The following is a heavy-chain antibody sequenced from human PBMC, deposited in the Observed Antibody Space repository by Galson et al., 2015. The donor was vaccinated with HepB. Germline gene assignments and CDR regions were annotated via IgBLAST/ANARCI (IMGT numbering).Heavy chain of an antibody. V-gene: IGHV3-30*04. J-gene: IGHJ4*02. CDR3: ARDSGIAAAVEGQLDY. Sequence: SLRLSCAASGFTFSSYAMHWVRQAPGKGLEWVAVISYDGSNKYYADSVKGRFTISRDNSKNTLYLQMNSLRAEDTAVYYCARDSGIAAAVEGQLDYWGQGTLVTVSS. D-gene: IGHD6-13*01. CDR1: GFTFSSYA. CDR2: ISYDGSNK.